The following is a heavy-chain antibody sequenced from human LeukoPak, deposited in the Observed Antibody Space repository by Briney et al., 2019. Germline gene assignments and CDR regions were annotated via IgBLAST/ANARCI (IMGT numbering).Heavy chain of an antibody. V-gene: IGHV3-66*01. D-gene: IGHD3-22*01. CDR1: GFTVSSNY. CDR3: ARDLARYSSGSTSDY. J-gene: IGHJ4*02. Sequence: GGSLRLSCAASGFTVSSNYMSWVRQAPGKGLEWVSVIYSGGSTYYADSVKGRFTISRDNSKNTLYLQMNSLRAEDTAVYYCARDLARYSSGSTSDYWGQGTLVTVSS. CDR2: IYSGGST.